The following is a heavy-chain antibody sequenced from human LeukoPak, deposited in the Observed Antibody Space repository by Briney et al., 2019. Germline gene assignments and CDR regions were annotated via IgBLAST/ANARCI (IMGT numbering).Heavy chain of an antibody. CDR3: ARTSSDMFFDY. CDR2: IWYDGSNK. V-gene: IGHV3-33*08. D-gene: IGHD3-22*01. Sequence: GGSLRLSCAASGFTVSSNYMSWVRQAPGKGLEWVAVIWYDGSNKYYADSVKGRFTISRDNSKNTLYLQMNSLRAEDTAVYYCARTSSDMFFDYWGQGTLVTVSS. J-gene: IGHJ4*02. CDR1: GFTVSSNY.